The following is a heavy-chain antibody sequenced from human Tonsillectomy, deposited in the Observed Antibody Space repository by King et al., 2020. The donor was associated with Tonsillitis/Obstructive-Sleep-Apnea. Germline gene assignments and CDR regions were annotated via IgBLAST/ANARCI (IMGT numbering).Heavy chain of an antibody. CDR3: ARGWYCISTSCYTATNIWFDP. J-gene: IGHJ5*02. Sequence: VQLQQWGAGLLKPSETLSLTCAVYVGSFSGYYWSWLRQPPGKGLEWIGEINHSGSANYKSSLKSRVNISVDTSKNQFPLKLSSVTAAETAVYYCARGWYCISTSCYTATNIWFDPWGQGTLVSVSS. CDR2: INHSGSA. D-gene: IGHD2-2*02. CDR1: VGSFSGYY. V-gene: IGHV4-34*01.